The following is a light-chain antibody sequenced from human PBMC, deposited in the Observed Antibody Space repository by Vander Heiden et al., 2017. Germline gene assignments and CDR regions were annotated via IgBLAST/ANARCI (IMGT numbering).Light chain of an antibody. CDR3: LLSSSGARV. Sequence: HAVVTQAPPHTVSPGRQVTHTCAPSTGAVNSGHYPYWFQQKPGQAPRTLIYDTTNKHSWTPARFSGSLLGGKAALTLSGAQPEDEAEYYCLLSSSGARVFGGGTKLTVL. J-gene: IGLJ2*01. CDR1: TGAVNSGHY. V-gene: IGLV7-46*01. CDR2: DTT.